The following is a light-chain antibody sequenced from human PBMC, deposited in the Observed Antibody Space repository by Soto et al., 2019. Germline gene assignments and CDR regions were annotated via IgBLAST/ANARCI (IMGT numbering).Light chain of an antibody. CDR3: QQYGSSPRT. CDR2: GAS. V-gene: IGKV3-20*01. J-gene: IGKJ1*01. Sequence: EIALTQSPGTLSLSPGERATLSCRASQSVSSSYLAWYQQKPGQAPRLLIYGASSRATGIPDRFSGSGSGTDFTLTISRLEPEDFAVYYCQQYGSSPRTFGPGTKVEI. CDR1: QSVSSSY.